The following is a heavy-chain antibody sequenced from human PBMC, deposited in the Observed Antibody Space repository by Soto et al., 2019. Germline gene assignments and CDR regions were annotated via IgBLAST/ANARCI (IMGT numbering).Heavy chain of an antibody. D-gene: IGHD3-16*01. CDR3: AILGLDVDS. J-gene: IGHJ4*02. Sequence: QVQLVKSGAEVQKPGSSVNVSCKASGDTPSTYAISWVRQAPGQGLEWMGGIIPIFGTPNYAQRFQGRVTISADTSTRTTYMELNSVTSDDTAVFYCAILGLDVDSWGQGTLVIVSS. CDR1: GDTPSTYA. CDR2: IIPIFGTP. V-gene: IGHV1-69*14.